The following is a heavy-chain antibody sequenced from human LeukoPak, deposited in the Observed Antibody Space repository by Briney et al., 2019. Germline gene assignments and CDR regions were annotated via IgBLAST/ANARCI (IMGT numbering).Heavy chain of an antibody. CDR3: AREGSQGAFDI. V-gene: IGHV3-21*01. CDR1: GFTFSSYS. J-gene: IGHJ3*02. CDR2: ISSSSSYI. Sequence: GRSLRLSCAASGFTFSSYSMNWVRQAPGKGLEWVSSISSSSSYIYYADSVKGRFTISRDNAKNSLYLQMNSLRAEDTAVYYCAREGSQGAFDIWGQGTMVTVSS. D-gene: IGHD3-10*01.